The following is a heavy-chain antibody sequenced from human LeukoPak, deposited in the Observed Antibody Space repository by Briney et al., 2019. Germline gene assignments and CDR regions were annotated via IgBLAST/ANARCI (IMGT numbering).Heavy chain of an antibody. V-gene: IGHV3-74*01. J-gene: IGHJ4*02. CDR1: GFTFNNYW. CDR3: AREGFLRRRDFDY. Sequence: GGSLRLSCAASGFTFNNYWMHWARQAPGKGLVWVSRINTEGSSATYADSVKGRFTISRDNAKNTLYLQMTSLRAEDTAVYYCAREGFLRRRDFDYWGQGTLVTVSS. CDR2: INTEGSSA. D-gene: IGHD3-3*01.